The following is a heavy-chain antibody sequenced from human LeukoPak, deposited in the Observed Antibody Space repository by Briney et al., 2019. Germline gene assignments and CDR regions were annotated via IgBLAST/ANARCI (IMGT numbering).Heavy chain of an antibody. CDR1: GFTFSSYA. CDR2: ISGSGGST. D-gene: IGHD2-2*02. Sequence: GGSLRLSCAASGFTFSSYAMSWVRQAPGKGLEWVSAISGSGGSTYYADSVKGRFTISRDNSKNTLYLQMNSLRAEDTAVYYYAKATGYCSSTSCYMGGFDYWGQGTLVTVSS. J-gene: IGHJ4*02. V-gene: IGHV3-23*01. CDR3: AKATGYCSSTSCYMGGFDY.